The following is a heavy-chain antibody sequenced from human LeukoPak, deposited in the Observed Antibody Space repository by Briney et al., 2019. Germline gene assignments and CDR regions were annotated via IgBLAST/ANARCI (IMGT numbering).Heavy chain of an antibody. V-gene: IGHV3-48*01. D-gene: IGHD2-21*02. CDR3: ARGDPENYYYYYMDV. Sequence: GGSLRLSCAASAFTFSSYSMNWVRQAPGKGLEWVSYISSSSSTKYYADSMKGRFTISRDNAKNSLYLQMNSLRAEDTAAYYCARGDPENYYYYYMDVWGKGTTVTVSS. CDR1: AFTFSSYS. CDR2: ISSSSSTK. J-gene: IGHJ6*03.